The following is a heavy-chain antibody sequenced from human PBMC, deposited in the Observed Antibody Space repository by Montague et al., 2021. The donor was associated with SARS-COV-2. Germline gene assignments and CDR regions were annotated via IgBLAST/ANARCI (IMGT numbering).Heavy chain of an antibody. CDR2: IYYSGST. Sequence: TLSLTCTVSGASISSSSYYWGWIRQHPGKGLEWIGYIYYSGSTCYNPSLKSRVTISVDTSKNQFSLKMSSVTAADTAVYYYARSPEPMIILIITSLNWYFDPWGRDTLVTVSS. CDR1: GASISSSSYY. D-gene: IGHD3-22*01. CDR3: ARSPEPMIILIITSLNWYFDP. J-gene: IGHJ2*01. V-gene: IGHV4-31*03.